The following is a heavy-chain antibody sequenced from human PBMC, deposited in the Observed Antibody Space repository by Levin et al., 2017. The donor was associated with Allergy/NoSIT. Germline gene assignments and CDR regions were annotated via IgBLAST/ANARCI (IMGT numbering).Heavy chain of an antibody. Sequence: PVASVKVSCKASGYTFTSYGISWVRQAPGQGLEWMGWISAYNGNTNYAQKLQGRVTMTTDTSTSTAYMELRSLRSDDTAVYYCAREKLRYFDWLPAPFDYWGQGTLVTVSS. J-gene: IGHJ4*02. V-gene: IGHV1-18*01. CDR3: AREKLRYFDWLPAPFDY. D-gene: IGHD3-9*01. CDR2: ISAYNGNT. CDR1: GYTFTSYG.